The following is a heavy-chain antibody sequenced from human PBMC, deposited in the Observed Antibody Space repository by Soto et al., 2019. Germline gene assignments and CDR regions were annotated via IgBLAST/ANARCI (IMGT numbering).Heavy chain of an antibody. V-gene: IGHV1-69*13. J-gene: IGHJ2*01. CDR1: GGTFSSYA. D-gene: IGHD4-17*01. Sequence: SVKVSCKASGGTFSSYAISWVRQAPGQGLEWMGGIIPIFGTANYAQKFQGRVTITADESTSTAYMELSSLRSEDTALYYCARGATVTTFVCYFDLWGRGTLVTVSS. CDR2: IIPIFGTA. CDR3: ARGATVTTFVCYFDL.